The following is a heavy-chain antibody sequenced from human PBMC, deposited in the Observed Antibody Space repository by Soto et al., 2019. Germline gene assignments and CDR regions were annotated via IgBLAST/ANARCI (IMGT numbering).Heavy chain of an antibody. J-gene: IGHJ4*02. CDR3: AKTFLARYCSSSTCYDPADYFDY. CDR1: GFTFNNYA. Sequence: PGGSLRLSCAASGFTFNNYAMSWVRQAPGKGLEWVSSINNGGDNIYYADSVKGRFTISRDNSKSTLYLQMNSLRAEDTAVYYCAKTFLARYCSSSTCYDPADYFDYWGQGTLVTVSS. D-gene: IGHD2-2*01. CDR2: INNGGDNI. V-gene: IGHV3-23*01.